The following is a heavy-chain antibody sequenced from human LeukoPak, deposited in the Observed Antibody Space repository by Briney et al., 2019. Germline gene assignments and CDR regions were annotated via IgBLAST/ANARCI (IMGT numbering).Heavy chain of an antibody. D-gene: IGHD1-20*01. Sequence: GRSLRLSCAASGFTFDDYGMHWVRQAPGKSLEWVSGISWNSGSIGYGDSVKGRFTISRDNAKNSLYLQMNSLRADDTAFYYCARAEAPRITAPPAYWAQGTRVTVSS. J-gene: IGHJ4*02. V-gene: IGHV3-9*01. CDR2: ISWNSGSI. CDR1: GFTFDDYG. CDR3: ARAEAPRITAPPAY.